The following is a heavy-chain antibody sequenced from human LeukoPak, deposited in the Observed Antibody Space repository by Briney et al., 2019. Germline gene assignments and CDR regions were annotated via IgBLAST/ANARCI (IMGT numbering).Heavy chain of an antibody. V-gene: IGHV4-59*01. Sequence: PSETLSLTCTVSGGSISSDYWSWIRQPPAKGLEWIGYIYYSGRTYYNPSLKSRITISVDTSKNQFSLKLSSVAAADTAVYYCVRGFYSPHYWGQGTLVTVSS. CDR2: IYYSGRT. J-gene: IGHJ4*02. D-gene: IGHD4-11*01. CDR1: GGSISSDY. CDR3: VRGFYSPHY.